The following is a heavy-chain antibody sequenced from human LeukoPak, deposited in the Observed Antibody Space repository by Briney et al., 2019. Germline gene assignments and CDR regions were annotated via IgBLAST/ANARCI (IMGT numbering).Heavy chain of an antibody. Sequence: GASVKVSCKVSGDTLTELSMHWVRQAPGKGLEWMGGFDPEDGETIYAQKFQGRVTMTEDTSTDTAYMELSSLRSEDTAVYYCATTSIAAAGHFDYWGQGTLVTVSS. CDR3: ATTSIAAAGHFDY. CDR1: GDTLTELS. CDR2: FDPEDGET. V-gene: IGHV1-24*01. D-gene: IGHD6-13*01. J-gene: IGHJ4*02.